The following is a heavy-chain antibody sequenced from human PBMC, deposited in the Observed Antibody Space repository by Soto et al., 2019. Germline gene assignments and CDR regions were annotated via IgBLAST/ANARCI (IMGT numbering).Heavy chain of an antibody. D-gene: IGHD3-22*01. Sequence: SETLSLTCFVSGYFIGAGGYYWSWIRHHPGKGLEWIGSFYSSGSIIYNPSLRSRVSISGDMSTNQFSMSLTSVTAADTARYYCARMDSSGSGWYHPWGQGTLVTVSS. CDR1: GYFIGAGGYY. CDR2: FYSSGSI. J-gene: IGHJ5*02. V-gene: IGHV4-31*02. CDR3: ARMDSSGSGWYHP.